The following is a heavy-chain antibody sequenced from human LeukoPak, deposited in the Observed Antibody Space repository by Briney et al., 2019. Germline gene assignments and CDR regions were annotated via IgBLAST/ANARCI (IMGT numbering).Heavy chain of an antibody. Sequence: SETLSLTCAVYGGSFSGYYWSWIRQPPGKGLEWIGEINHSGSTNYNPSLKSRVIISVDTSKNQFSLKLSSVTAADTAVYYCAGSLGFLPGIAARYYFDYWGQGTLVTVSS. V-gene: IGHV4-34*01. D-gene: IGHD6-13*01. CDR3: AGSLGFLPGIAARYYFDY. CDR1: GGSFSGYY. CDR2: INHSGST. J-gene: IGHJ4*02.